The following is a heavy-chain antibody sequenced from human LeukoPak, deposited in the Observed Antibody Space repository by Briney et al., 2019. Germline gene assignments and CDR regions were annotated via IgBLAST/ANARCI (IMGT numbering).Heavy chain of an antibody. CDR2: IYTSGST. Sequence: SETLSLTCTVSGGSISSYYWSWIRQPAGKGLEWIGRIYTSGSTNYNPSLKSRVTMSVDTSKNQFSLKLSSVTAADTAVYYCAREGLYCSSTSCRRPNYYYYYMDVWGKGTTVNVSS. J-gene: IGHJ6*03. CDR3: AREGLYCSSTSCRRPNYYYYYMDV. D-gene: IGHD2-2*01. V-gene: IGHV4-4*07. CDR1: GGSISSYY.